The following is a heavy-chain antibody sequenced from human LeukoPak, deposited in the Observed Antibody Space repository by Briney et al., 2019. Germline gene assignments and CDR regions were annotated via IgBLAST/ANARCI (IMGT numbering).Heavy chain of an antibody. V-gene: IGHV3-15*01. CDR1: GSTFSSAW. D-gene: IGHD1-20*01. CDR2: IKSTTDGGTT. CDR3: TTGHELSGYYWAPDY. Sequence: PGGSLKLSGAASGSTFSSAWLNWSRRAPGKGLGGVGRIKSTTDGGTTDYAAPVKGRFTISRDDSKNAVHLQMNSLKTEDAAVYYCTTGHELSGYYWAPDYWGQGTLVTVSP. J-gene: IGHJ4*02.